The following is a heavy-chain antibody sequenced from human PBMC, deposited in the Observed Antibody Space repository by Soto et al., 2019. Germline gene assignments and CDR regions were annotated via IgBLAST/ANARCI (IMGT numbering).Heavy chain of an antibody. CDR2: IYYSGST. J-gene: IGHJ5*02. V-gene: IGHV4-61*08. CDR1: WGYGRNGGYY. D-gene: IGHD3-22*01. CDR3: ARKVIKGFKWFDP. Sequence: SVMLCLTWSVAWGYGRNGGYYCSLIQQPPGKGLEWIGYIYYSGSTNYNPSLKSRVTISVDTSKNQFSLKLSSVTAADTAVYYCARKVIKGFKWFDPWGQGTLVTVSS.